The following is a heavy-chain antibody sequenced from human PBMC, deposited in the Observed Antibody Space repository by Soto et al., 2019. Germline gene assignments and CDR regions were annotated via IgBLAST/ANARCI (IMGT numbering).Heavy chain of an antibody. Sequence: QVLLVDSGGGVVQPGRSLRLSCAASGFTFSSYAMNWGRQAPGKGLEWVALISYDGSNKYYADSVRGRFTISRDSSTNTLFLQMNSLRAADTAVYYCGRCTSTSCHLGSDYWGQGTLVTVSS. J-gene: IGHJ4*02. D-gene: IGHD2-2*01. CDR2: ISYDGSNK. CDR1: GFTFSSYA. V-gene: IGHV3-30-3*01. CDR3: GRCTSTSCHLGSDY.